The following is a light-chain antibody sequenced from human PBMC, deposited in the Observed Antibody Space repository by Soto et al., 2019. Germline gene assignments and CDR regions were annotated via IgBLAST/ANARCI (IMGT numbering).Light chain of an antibody. CDR1: QSVSSNY. V-gene: IGKV3-20*01. CDR2: IAS. Sequence: EIVLTQSPDTLSLSPGERATLSCRASQSVSSNYLAWYQQKPGQPPRLLIYIASTRATGIPDRFRGSGSGTHFTLTISRLEPEDFAVYYCQQYDSSPWTFGQGTKVEIK. J-gene: IGKJ1*01. CDR3: QQYDSSPWT.